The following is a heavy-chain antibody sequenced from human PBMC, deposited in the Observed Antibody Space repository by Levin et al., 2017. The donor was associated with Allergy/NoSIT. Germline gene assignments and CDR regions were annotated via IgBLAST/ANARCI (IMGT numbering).Heavy chain of an antibody. V-gene: IGHV4-34*01. Sequence: SQTLSLTCAVYGGSFSGYYWSWIRQPPGKGLEWIGEINHSGSTNYNPSLKSRVTISVDTSKNQFSLKLSSVTAADTAVYYCARVQGNYYDSSGPPDYWGQGTLVTVSS. J-gene: IGHJ4*02. CDR1: GGSFSGYY. D-gene: IGHD3-22*01. CDR2: INHSGST. CDR3: ARVQGNYYDSSGPPDY.